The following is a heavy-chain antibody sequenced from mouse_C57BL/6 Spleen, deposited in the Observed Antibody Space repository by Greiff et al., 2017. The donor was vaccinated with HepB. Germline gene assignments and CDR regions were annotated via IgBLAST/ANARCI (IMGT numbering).Heavy chain of an antibody. V-gene: IGHV1-72*01. J-gene: IGHJ1*03. CDR3: AREGDYYGSSYFTNYWYFDV. Sequence: QVQLKQPGAELVKPGASVKLSCKASGYTFTSYWMHWVKQRPGRGLEWIGRIDPNSGGTKYNEKFKSKATLTVDKPSSTAYMQLSSLTSEDSAVYYCAREGDYYGSSYFTNYWYFDVWGTGTTVTVSS. D-gene: IGHD1-1*01. CDR1: GYTFTSYW. CDR2: IDPNSGGT.